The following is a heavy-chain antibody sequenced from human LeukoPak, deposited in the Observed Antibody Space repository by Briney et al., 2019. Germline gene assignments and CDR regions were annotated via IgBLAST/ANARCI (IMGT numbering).Heavy chain of an antibody. V-gene: IGHV3-53*01. CDR3: ARDGAPRWLHTY. J-gene: IGHJ4*02. CDR2: IHNDGGT. CDR1: GFTVSTNY. Sequence: PGGSLRLSCAASGFTVSTNYMSWVRQAPGKGPEWVSVIHNDGGTDYADSVKGRFIISRDNSKNTVYLQMNSLRVDDTAVYYCARDGAPRWLHTYWGQGTLVTVSS. D-gene: IGHD4-17*01.